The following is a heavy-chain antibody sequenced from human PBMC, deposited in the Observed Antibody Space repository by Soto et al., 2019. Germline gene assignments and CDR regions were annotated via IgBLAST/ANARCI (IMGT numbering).Heavy chain of an antibody. V-gene: IGHV4-39*01. CDR1: GGSISSSSYY. Sequence: PSETLSLTCTVSGGSISSSSYYWGWIRQPPGKGLEWIGSIYYSGSTYYNPSLKSRVTISVDTSKNQFSLKLSSVTAADTAVYYCARQGYSSGWRPYYYYGMDVWDQGTTVTVSS. CDR3: ARQGYSSGWRPYYYYGMDV. D-gene: IGHD6-19*01. CDR2: IYYSGST. J-gene: IGHJ6*02.